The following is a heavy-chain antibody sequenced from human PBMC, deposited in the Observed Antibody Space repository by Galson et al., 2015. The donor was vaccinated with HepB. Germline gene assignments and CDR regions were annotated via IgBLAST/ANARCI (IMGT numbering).Heavy chain of an antibody. CDR2: INTNTGNP. CDR1: GSTFTSYA. J-gene: IGHJ4*02. Sequence: SVKVSCKASGSTFTSYAMNWVRQAPGQGLEWMGWINTNTGNPTYAQGFTGRFVFSLDTSVSTAYLQISSLKAEDTAVYYCARDLRSKRIIMVQGVIGYWGQGTLVTVSS. V-gene: IGHV7-4-1*02. D-gene: IGHD3-10*01. CDR3: ARDLRSKRIIMVQGVIGY.